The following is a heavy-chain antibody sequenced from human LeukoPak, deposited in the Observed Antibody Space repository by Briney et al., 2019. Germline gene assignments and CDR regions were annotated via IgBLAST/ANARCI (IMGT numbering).Heavy chain of an antibody. J-gene: IGHJ4*02. CDR1: GFTLSSYW. CDR2: IKQDGSEK. D-gene: IGHD3-9*01. V-gene: IGHV3-7*01. CDR3: ARTSGTGWSY. Sequence: GGSLRLSCAASGFTLSSYWMSWVRQAPGKGLEWVANIKQDGSEKYYVDSVKGRFTISRDNAKSSLYLQMDSLRAEDTAVYYCARTSGTGWSYWGQGTLVTVSS.